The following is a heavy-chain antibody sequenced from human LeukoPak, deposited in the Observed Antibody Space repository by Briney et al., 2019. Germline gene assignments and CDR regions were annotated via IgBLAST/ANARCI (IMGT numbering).Heavy chain of an antibody. CDR3: ASGNYYDSSGYYY. D-gene: IGHD3-22*01. Sequence: PGGSLRLSCAASGFTFSNAWMSWVRQAPGKGLEWVAVIWYDGSNKYYADSVKGRFTISRDNSKNTLYLQMNSLRAEDTAVYYCASGNYYDSSGYYYWGQGTLVTVSS. V-gene: IGHV3-33*08. CDR1: GFTFSNAW. CDR2: IWYDGSNK. J-gene: IGHJ4*02.